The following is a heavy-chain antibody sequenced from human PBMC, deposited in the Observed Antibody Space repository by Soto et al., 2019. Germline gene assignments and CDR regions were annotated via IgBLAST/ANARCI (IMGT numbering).Heavy chain of an antibody. CDR3: SRVGSIVGATYFDY. Sequence: EVQLVESGGGLIQPGGSLRLSCAASGFTVSSNYMSWVRQAPGKGLEWVSVIYSGGSTYYADSVKGRFTISRDNSKNTLYLHMNSLRAEDTAVYYVSRVGSIVGATYFDYWGQGTLVTVSS. D-gene: IGHD1-26*01. CDR2: IYSGGST. J-gene: IGHJ4*02. CDR1: GFTVSSNY. V-gene: IGHV3-53*01.